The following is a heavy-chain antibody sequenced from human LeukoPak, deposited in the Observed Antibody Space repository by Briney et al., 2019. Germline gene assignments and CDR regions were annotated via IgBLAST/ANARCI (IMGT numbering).Heavy chain of an antibody. J-gene: IGHJ4*02. CDR2: ISYDGSNK. CDR3: AKDGASSSWYNGHFDY. V-gene: IGHV3-30*18. Sequence: GGSLRLSCEASGFTFSSYGMHWVRQAPGKGLEWVAVISYDGSNKYYADSVKGRFTISRDNSKNTLYLQMNSLRAEDTAVYYCAKDGASSSWYNGHFDYWGQGTLVTVSS. D-gene: IGHD6-13*01. CDR1: GFTFSSYG.